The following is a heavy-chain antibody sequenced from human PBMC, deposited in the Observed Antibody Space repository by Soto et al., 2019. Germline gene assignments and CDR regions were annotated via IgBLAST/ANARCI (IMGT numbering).Heavy chain of an antibody. V-gene: IGHV3-9*01. Sequence: GGSLRLSCAASGFTFDDYAMHWVRQAPGKGLEWVSGISWNSGSIGYADSVKGRFTISRDNAKNSLYLQMNSLRAEDTALYYCAKDVYSNTGGMDVWGQGTTVTVSS. CDR2: ISWNSGSI. CDR1: GFTFDDYA. CDR3: AKDVYSNTGGMDV. D-gene: IGHD2-21*01. J-gene: IGHJ6*02.